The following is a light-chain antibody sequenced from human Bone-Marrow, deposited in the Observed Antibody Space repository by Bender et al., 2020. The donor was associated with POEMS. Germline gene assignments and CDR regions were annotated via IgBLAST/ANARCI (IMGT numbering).Light chain of an antibody. J-gene: IGLJ3*02. Sequence: QSALTQPASVSGSPGQSITISCTGTSGYVGLYDLVSWYQLRPGKAPRLIIFEVNERPSGVSIRFSGSKSGNTASLTISGLQADDEADYYCCSYAGASTKVFGGGTKLTVL. CDR1: SGYVGLYDL. CDR2: EVN. V-gene: IGLV2-23*02. CDR3: CSYAGASTKV.